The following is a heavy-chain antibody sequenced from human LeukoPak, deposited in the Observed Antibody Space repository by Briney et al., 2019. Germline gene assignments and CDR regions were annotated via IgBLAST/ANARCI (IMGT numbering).Heavy chain of an antibody. D-gene: IGHD2-2*01. Sequence: ASVKVFCKASGYTFTSYGISWVRQAPGQGLEWMGWISAYNGNTNYAQKLQGRVTMTTDTSTSTAYMELRSLRSDDTAVYYCAREVRSTSCCIYYYYYMDVWGKGTTVTISS. V-gene: IGHV1-18*01. J-gene: IGHJ6*03. CDR3: AREVRSTSCCIYYYYYMDV. CDR1: GYTFTSYG. CDR2: ISAYNGNT.